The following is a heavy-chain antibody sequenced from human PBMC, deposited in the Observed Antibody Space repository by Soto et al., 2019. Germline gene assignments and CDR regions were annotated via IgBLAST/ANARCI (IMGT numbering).Heavy chain of an antibody. CDR3: ASYGSGDYAPGGPVDY. D-gene: IGHD3-10*01. CDR1: GGIFSSYP. V-gene: IGHV1-69*13. Sequence: SSANFSCNDFGGIFSSYPIRWLRLAPGEGLEWMGGIIPIFGTANYAQKFQGRVTITADESTSTAYMELSSLRSEDTAVYYCASYGSGDYAPGGPVDYWGQGTLVTVSS. CDR2: IIPIFGTA. J-gene: IGHJ4*02.